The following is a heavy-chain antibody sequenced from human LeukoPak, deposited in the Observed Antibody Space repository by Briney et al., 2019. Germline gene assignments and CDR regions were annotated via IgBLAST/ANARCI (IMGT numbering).Heavy chain of an antibody. CDR2: ITTRGNTI. D-gene: IGHD3-22*01. J-gene: IGHJ4*02. CDR3: ARTSAYYWNY. V-gene: IGHV3-11*01. Sequence: EGSLRLSCAASGFTFGDYYMSWIRQAPGKGLEWIAYITTRGNTIYYADSVKGRFTISRDNAENSLYLQMNSLRADDTAVYYCARTSAYYWNYWGQGTLVTVSS. CDR1: GFTFGDYY.